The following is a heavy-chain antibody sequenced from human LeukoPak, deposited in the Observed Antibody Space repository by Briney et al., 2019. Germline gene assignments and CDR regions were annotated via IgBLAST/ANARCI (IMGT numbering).Heavy chain of an antibody. CDR2: IYTSGST. J-gene: IGHJ6*02. Sequence: SETLSLTCTVSGGSISSYYWSWIRQPAGKGLEWIWRIYTSGSTNYNPSLKSRVTISVDTSKNQFSLKLSSVTAADTAVYYCARTLGYCSSTSCYANYYYGMDVWGQGTTVTVSS. D-gene: IGHD2-2*01. V-gene: IGHV4-4*07. CDR1: GGSISSYY. CDR3: ARTLGYCSSTSCYANYYYGMDV.